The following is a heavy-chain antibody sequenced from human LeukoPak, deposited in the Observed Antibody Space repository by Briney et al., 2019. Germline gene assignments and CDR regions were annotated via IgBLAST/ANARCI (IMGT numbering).Heavy chain of an antibody. J-gene: IGHJ4*02. CDR3: ARDTTMVRGVDGPKTRTRGMDV. Sequence: ASVKVSCKASGYTFTGYYMHWVRQAPGQGLEWMGWINPNSGGTNYAQKFQGRVTMTRDTSISTAYMELSRLRSDDTAVYYCARDTTMVRGVDGPKTRTRGMDVWGQGTLVTVSS. V-gene: IGHV1-2*02. D-gene: IGHD3-10*01. CDR1: GYTFTGYY. CDR2: INPNSGGT.